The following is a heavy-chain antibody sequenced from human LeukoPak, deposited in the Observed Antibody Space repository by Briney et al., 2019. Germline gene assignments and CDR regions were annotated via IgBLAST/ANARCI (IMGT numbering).Heavy chain of an antibody. V-gene: IGHV1-69*06. CDR1: GGTFSSYA. Sequence: GASVKVSCKASGGTFSSYAISWVRQAPGQGLEWMGGIIPIFGTANYAQKFQGRVTITADKSTSTAYMELSSLRSEDTAVYYCASPIYGDYTENGFDIWGQGTMVTVSS. D-gene: IGHD4-17*01. CDR3: ASPIYGDYTENGFDI. J-gene: IGHJ3*02. CDR2: IIPIFGTA.